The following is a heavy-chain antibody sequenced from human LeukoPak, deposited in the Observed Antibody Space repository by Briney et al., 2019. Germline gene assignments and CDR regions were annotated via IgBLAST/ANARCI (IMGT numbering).Heavy chain of an antibody. D-gene: IGHD3-3*01. J-gene: IGHJ5*02. CDR1: GGSFSGYY. Sequence: SETLSLTCAVYGGSFSGYYWSWIRQPPGKGLEWIGEINHSGSTNYNPSLKSRVTISVDTSKNQFSLRLSSVTAADTAVYYCARGQLRFLPFDPWGQGTLVTVSS. CDR3: ARGQLRFLPFDP. V-gene: IGHV4-34*01. CDR2: INHSGST.